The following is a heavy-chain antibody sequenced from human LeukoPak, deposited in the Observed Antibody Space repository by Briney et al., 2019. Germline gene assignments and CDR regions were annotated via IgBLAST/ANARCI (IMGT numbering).Heavy chain of an antibody. CDR1: GFTFSSYG. CDR3: ARAATGSYYRPGVDPTPFDY. D-gene: IGHD3-10*01. Sequence: PGGSLRLSCAASGFTFSSYGMSWVRQAPGKGLEWVSAISGSGGSTYYADSVKGRFTISRDNSKNTLYLQMNILTDEDTAVYYCARAATGSYYRPGVDPTPFDYWGQGTLVTVSS. J-gene: IGHJ4*02. V-gene: IGHV3-23*01. CDR2: ISGSGGST.